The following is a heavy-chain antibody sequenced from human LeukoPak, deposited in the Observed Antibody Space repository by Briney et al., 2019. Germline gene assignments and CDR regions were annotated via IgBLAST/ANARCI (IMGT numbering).Heavy chain of an antibody. CDR2: IYHSGST. Sequence: SETLSLTCAVSGYSISSGYYWGWIRQPPGKGLEWIGSIYHSGSTYYNPSLKSRVTISVDTSKNQFSLKLSSVTAADTAVYYCARVYYDFWSGYHYWYFDLWGRGTLVTVSS. J-gene: IGHJ2*01. D-gene: IGHD3-3*01. CDR1: GYSISSGYY. CDR3: ARVYYDFWSGYHYWYFDL. V-gene: IGHV4-38-2*01.